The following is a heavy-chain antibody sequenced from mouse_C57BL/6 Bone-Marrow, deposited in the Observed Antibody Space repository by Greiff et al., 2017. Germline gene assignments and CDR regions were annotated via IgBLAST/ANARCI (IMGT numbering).Heavy chain of an antibody. CDR2: IDPETGGT. CDR1: GYTFTDYE. CDR3: TRSMAGPDY. J-gene: IGHJ2*01. V-gene: IGHV1-15*01. D-gene: IGHD3-3*01. Sequence: QVQLKQSGAELVRPGASVTLSCKASGYTFTDYEMHWVKQTPVHGLEWIGAIDPETGGTAYNQKFKGKAILTADKSSSTAYMELRSLTSEDSAVYYCTRSMAGPDYWGQGTTLTVSS.